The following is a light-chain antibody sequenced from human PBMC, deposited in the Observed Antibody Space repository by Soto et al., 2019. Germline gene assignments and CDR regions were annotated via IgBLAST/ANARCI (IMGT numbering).Light chain of an antibody. Sequence: DIQMTQSPSTLSGSVGDRVTITCRASQTISSWLAWYQQKPGKAPKLLIYKASTFKSGVPSRFSGSGSGTEFILTISSMQHDDFATYYCQHYNCYSEAFGQGTKVELK. V-gene: IGKV1-5*03. J-gene: IGKJ1*01. CDR2: KAS. CDR3: QHYNCYSEA. CDR1: QTISSW.